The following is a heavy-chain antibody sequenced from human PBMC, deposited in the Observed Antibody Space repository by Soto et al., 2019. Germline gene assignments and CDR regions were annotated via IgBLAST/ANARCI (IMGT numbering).Heavy chain of an antibody. Sequence: WETLSLTCAVSGASIGTNNWWSWVRQPPGRGLEWIGEVYHSGTTNCNPSLKSRVTISIDNSKNQFSLRLTSMTAADTAVYYCAVPGDGEFDYCREGTLLTVSS. CDR3: AVPGDGEFDY. CDR2: VYHSGTT. V-gene: IGHV4-4*02. CDR1: GASIGTNNW. J-gene: IGHJ4*02.